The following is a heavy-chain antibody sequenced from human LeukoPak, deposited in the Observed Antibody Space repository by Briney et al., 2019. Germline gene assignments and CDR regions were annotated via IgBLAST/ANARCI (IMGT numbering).Heavy chain of an antibody. V-gene: IGHV3-23*01. CDR3: AKDRTVERRDAFDY. Sequence: GGSLRLSCAASELTFSSYAMSWVRQAPGKGLEWVSAISGSGGSTYYADSVKGRFTISRDNSKNTLYLQMNSLRAEDTAVYYCAKDRTVERRDAFDYWGQGTLVTVSS. CDR1: ELTFSSYA. J-gene: IGHJ4*02. D-gene: IGHD1-1*01. CDR2: ISGSGGST.